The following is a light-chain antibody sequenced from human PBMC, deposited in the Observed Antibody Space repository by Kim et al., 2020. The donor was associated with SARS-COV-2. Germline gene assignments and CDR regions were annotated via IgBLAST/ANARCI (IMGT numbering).Light chain of an antibody. CDR3: QAWDSTTAVV. CDR1: KLGNQY. J-gene: IGLJ3*02. CDR2: QDA. Sequence: SYELTQPPSLSVSPGQTATITCTGDKLGNQYTSWYQQKPGQSPVLVIYQDAWRPSGIPERFSGSSTGNTATLTIRGTEAIDEADYYCQAWDSTTAVVFGGGTKRTV. V-gene: IGLV3-1*01.